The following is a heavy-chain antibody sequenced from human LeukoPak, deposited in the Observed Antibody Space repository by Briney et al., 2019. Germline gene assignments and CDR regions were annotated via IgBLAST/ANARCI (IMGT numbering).Heavy chain of an antibody. CDR1: GFTFSSYW. CDR3: ARVNYCTNGVCYGDLVDY. Sequence: GGSLRLSCAASGFTFSSYWMSWVRQAPGKGLEWVANIKQDGSEKYYVDSVKGRFTISRDNAKNSLYLQMNSLRAEDTAVYYCARVNYCTNGVCYGDLVDYWGQGTLVTVSS. D-gene: IGHD2-8*01. CDR2: IKQDGSEK. V-gene: IGHV3-7*01. J-gene: IGHJ4*02.